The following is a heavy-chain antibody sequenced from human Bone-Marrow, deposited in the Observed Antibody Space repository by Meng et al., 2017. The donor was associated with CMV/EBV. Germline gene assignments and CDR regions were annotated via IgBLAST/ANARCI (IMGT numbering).Heavy chain of an antibody. J-gene: IGHJ3*02. D-gene: IGHD3-3*01. V-gene: IGHV1-2*02. CDR3: ARGLSITIFGVVTASDAFDI. Sequence: ASVKVSCKASGYTFTGYYMHWVRQAPGQGLEWMGWINPNSGGTNYAQKFQGRVTMTRDTSISTAYMELSRLRSDDTAVYYCARGLSITIFGVVTASDAFDIWGQGTMVTFSS. CDR1: GYTFTGYY. CDR2: INPNSGGT.